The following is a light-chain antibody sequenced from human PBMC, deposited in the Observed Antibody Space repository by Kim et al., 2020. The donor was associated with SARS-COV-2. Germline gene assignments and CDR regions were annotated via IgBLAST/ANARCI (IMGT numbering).Light chain of an antibody. Sequence: EVVLTQSPATLSASPGERVTLSCRASQSVSSYLAWYQHKPGQSPRLLIYDASNRATGNPARFSGSGSGTDFILTISSQKPEDVAVYYCQQRSNWLTFGGGTKGDIK. CDR1: QSVSSY. CDR2: DAS. V-gene: IGKV3-11*01. CDR3: QQRSNWLT. J-gene: IGKJ4*01.